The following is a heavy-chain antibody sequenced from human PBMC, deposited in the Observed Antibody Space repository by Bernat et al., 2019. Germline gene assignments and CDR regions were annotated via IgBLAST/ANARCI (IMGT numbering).Heavy chain of an antibody. Sequence: EVQLLESGGGLVQPGGSLRLSCAASGFTFSSYAMSWVRQAPGKGLEWVSAISGSGGSTYYADSVKGRFTISRDNSKNTLYLQMNSLRAEDTAVYYCAKASNPDPTSYYDILTGYYFYFDYWGQGTLVTVSS. J-gene: IGHJ4*02. CDR1: GFTFSSYA. CDR2: ISGSGGST. CDR3: AKASNPDPTSYYDILTGYYFYFDY. V-gene: IGHV3-23*01. D-gene: IGHD3-9*01.